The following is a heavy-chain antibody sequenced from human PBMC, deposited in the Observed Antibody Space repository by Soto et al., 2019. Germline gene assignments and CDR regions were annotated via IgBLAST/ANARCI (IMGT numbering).Heavy chain of an antibody. CDR3: ARVDGITTYGMDV. Sequence: SETLSLTCTVSGGSISSYYWSWIRQPPGKGLEWIGYIYYSGSTNYNPSLKSRVAISVDTSKNQFSLNLSSVTAADTALYYCARVDGITTYGMDVWGQGTTVTVSS. D-gene: IGHD3-16*01. J-gene: IGHJ6*02. V-gene: IGHV4-59*12. CDR1: GGSISSYY. CDR2: IYYSGST.